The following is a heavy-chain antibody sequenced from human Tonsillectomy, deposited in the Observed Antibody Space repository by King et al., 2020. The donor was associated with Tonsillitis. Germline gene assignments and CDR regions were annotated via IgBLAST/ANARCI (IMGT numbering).Heavy chain of an antibody. CDR1: GGSISSYY. Sequence: VQLQESGPGLVKPSETLSLTCTVSGGSISSYYWSWIRQPPGKGLEWIGYIYYSGSTNYNPSLKSRVTISVDTSKNQFSLKLSSVTAADTAVYYCARRDYEFWSGPTEDYYYYYMDVWGKGTTVTVSS. V-gene: IGHV4-59*08. CDR2: IYYSGST. D-gene: IGHD3-3*01. CDR3: ARRDYEFWSGPTEDYYYYYMDV. J-gene: IGHJ6*03.